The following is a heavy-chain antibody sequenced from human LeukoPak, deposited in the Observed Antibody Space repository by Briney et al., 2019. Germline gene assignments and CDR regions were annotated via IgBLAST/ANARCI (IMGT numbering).Heavy chain of an antibody. CDR2: ISSSGSTI. CDR3: ARCRTVDYTRSHYYYYYMDV. J-gene: IGHJ6*03. V-gene: IGHV3-11*01. D-gene: IGHD4-11*01. Sequence: PGGSLRLSCAASGFTVTYTYMSWVRQTPGKGLEWVSYISSSGSTIYYADSVKGRFTISRDNAKNSLYLQMNSLRAEDTAVYYCARCRTVDYTRSHYYYYYMDVWGKGTTVTVSS. CDR1: GFTVTYTY.